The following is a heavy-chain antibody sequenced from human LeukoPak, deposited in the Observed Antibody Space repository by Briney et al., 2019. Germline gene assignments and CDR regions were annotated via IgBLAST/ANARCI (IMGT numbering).Heavy chain of an antibody. CDR1: GYTFTSYD. CDR2: MNPNSGNT. J-gene: IGHJ3*02. Sequence: ASVKVSCKASGYTFTSYDINWVRQATGQGLEWMGWMNPNSGNTGYAQKFQGRVTITRNNSISTVYMELSSLRSEDTAVYYCARRLGLRWDLQAFDIWGQGTMVTVPS. D-gene: IGHD4-23*01. CDR3: ARRLGLRWDLQAFDI. V-gene: IGHV1-8*03.